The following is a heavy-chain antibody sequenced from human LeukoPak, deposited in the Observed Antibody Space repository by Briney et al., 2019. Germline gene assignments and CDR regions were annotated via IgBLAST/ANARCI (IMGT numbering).Heavy chain of an antibody. V-gene: IGHV3-66*01. CDR1: GFTVSSDY. CDR2: IYSGGST. CDR3: ARYLTGWSSAFDI. D-gene: IGHD6-19*01. J-gene: IGHJ3*02. Sequence: GRSLRLSCAASGFTVSSDYMSWVRQAPGKGLEWVSVIYSGGSTYYADSVKGRFTISRDNSKNTLYLQMNSLRAEDTAVYYCARYLTGWSSAFDIWGQGTLVTVSS.